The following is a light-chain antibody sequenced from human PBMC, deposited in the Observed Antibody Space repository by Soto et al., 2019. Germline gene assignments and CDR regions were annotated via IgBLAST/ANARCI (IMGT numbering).Light chain of an antibody. J-gene: IGLJ1*01. CDR2: EVS. Sequence: QSVLTQPPSVSGSPGQSITISCTGTSTDVGTYNYVSWYQHLPGQAPKLIIYEVSNRPSGVSNRFSGSKSGSTASLTISGLQAADEADYYCTLYTRDTALVFGTGTKVTVL. CDR3: TLYTRDTALV. V-gene: IGLV2-14*01. CDR1: STDVGTYNY.